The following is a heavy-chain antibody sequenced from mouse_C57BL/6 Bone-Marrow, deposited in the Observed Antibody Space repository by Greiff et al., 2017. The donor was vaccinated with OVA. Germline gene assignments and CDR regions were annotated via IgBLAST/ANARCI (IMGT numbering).Heavy chain of an antibody. CDR3: ARHGYYYGSSYWYFDV. J-gene: IGHJ1*03. CDR1: GFTFSDYY. Sequence: EVKLVESGGGLVQPGGSLKLSCAASGFTFSDYYMYWVRQTPEKRLEWVAYISNGGGSTYYPDTVKGRFTFSRDNAKNTLYLQMSRLKSEDTAMYYCARHGYYYGSSYWYFDVWGTGTTVTVSS. CDR2: ISNGGGST. V-gene: IGHV5-12*01. D-gene: IGHD1-1*01.